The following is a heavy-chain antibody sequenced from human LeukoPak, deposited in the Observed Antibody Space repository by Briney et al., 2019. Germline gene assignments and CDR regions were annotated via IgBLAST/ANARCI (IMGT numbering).Heavy chain of an antibody. CDR1: GGSFSDYY. CDR2: INHSGSA. D-gene: IGHD3-22*01. V-gene: IGHV4-34*01. J-gene: IGHJ5*02. Sequence: SETLSLTCAVYGGSFSDYYWTWIRKSPGKGLEWIGEINHSGSANYNPSLKSRVTISVDPSKNQFSLKLRSVTAADTSVYYCARVLYYYDSSGFGPWGQGTLVTVSS. CDR3: ARVLYYYDSSGFGP.